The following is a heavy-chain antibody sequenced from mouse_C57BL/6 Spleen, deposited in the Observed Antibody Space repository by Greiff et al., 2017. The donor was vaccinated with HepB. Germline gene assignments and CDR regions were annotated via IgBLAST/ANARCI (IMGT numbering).Heavy chain of an antibody. Sequence: VQLQQPGTELVKPGASVKLSCKASGYTFTSYWMHWVKQRPGQGLEWIGNINPSNGGTNYNEKFKSKATLTVDKSSSTAYIQLSSLTSEDSAVYYCARERLLRGPYFDYWGQGTTLTVSS. CDR3: ARERLLRGPYFDY. CDR2: INPSNGGT. V-gene: IGHV1-53*01. D-gene: IGHD1-1*01. CDR1: GYTFTSYW. J-gene: IGHJ2*01.